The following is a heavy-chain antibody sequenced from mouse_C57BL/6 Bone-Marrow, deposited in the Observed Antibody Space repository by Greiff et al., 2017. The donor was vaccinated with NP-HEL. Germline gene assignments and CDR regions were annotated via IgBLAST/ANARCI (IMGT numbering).Heavy chain of an antibody. Sequence: EVQLVESGAELVRPGASVKLSCTASGFNIKDDYMHWVKQRPEQGLEWIGWIDPENGDTEYASKFQGKATITADTSSNTAYLQLSSLTSEDTAVYYCTTDGYYFFAYWGQGTLVTVSA. CDR3: TTDGYYFFAY. CDR1: GFNIKDDY. D-gene: IGHD2-3*01. J-gene: IGHJ3*01. V-gene: IGHV14-4*01. CDR2: IDPENGDT.